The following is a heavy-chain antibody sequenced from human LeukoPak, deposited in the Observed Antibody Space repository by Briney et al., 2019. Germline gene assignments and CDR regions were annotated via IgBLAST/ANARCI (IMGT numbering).Heavy chain of an antibody. J-gene: IGHJ4*02. CDR3: ARHLRGDSSSITKQLSIFDY. CDR2: ISSSSSYI. Sequence: PGGSLRLSCAASGFTFSSYSMNWVRQAPGKGLEGVSSISSSSSYIYYADSVKGRFTISRDNAKNSLYLQMNSLRAADTAVYYCARHLRGDSSSITKQLSIFDYWGQGPLVPVSS. V-gene: IGHV3-21*01. CDR1: GFTFSSYS. D-gene: IGHD6-6*01.